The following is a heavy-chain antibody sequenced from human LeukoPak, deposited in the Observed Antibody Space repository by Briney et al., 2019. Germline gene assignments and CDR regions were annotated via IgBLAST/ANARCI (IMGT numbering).Heavy chain of an antibody. Sequence: SETLSLTCAVYGVSFSGYYWSWIRQPPGQGLEWIGEINHSGSTNYNPSLKSRVTISVESSKNQFSLTLSSVTAADTAVYYCARGGVRRAAAGTRDFQHWGQGTLVTVSS. CDR2: INHSGST. V-gene: IGHV4-34*01. CDR3: ARGGVRRAAAGTRDFQH. J-gene: IGHJ1*01. CDR1: GVSFSGYY. D-gene: IGHD6-13*01.